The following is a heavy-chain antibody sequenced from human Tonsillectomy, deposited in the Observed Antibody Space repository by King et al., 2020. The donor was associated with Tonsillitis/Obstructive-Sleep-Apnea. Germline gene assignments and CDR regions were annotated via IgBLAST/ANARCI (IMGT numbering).Heavy chain of an antibody. V-gene: IGHV1-3*01. CDR2: INAGNGYR. CDR1: GYTFSSYG. Sequence: QLVQSGAEVKKPGASVKVSCKASGYTFSSYGMHWVRQAPGQRLEWMGWINAGNGYREYSQTFQGRVTITRDTSASTAYMELSSLRSEDTALYYCARGFRYTSGWDHFDYWGQGTLVTVSS. CDR3: ARGFRYTSGWDHFDY. D-gene: IGHD6-19*01. J-gene: IGHJ4*02.